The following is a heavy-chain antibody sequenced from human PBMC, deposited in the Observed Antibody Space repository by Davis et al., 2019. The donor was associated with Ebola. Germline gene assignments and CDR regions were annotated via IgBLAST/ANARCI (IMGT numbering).Heavy chain of an antibody. Sequence: GSLRLSCTVSGGSVSSGSYYWSWTRQPPGMGLEWIGSGYHTGSTYYNPSLMSRVTISVDTSKNQFSQKLSSVTAADTAVYYCASEMVTSYDYWGQGTLVTVSS. D-gene: IGHD5-24*01. CDR2: GYHTGST. CDR1: GGSVSSGSYY. V-gene: IGHV4-39*01. J-gene: IGHJ4*02. CDR3: ASEMVTSYDY.